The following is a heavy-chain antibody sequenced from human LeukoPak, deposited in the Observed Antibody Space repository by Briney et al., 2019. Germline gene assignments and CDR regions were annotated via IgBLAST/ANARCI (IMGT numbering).Heavy chain of an antibody. D-gene: IGHD3-10*01. Sequence: ASVKVSCKASGYTFTDYYMHWVRQAPGQGLEWMGWINPKSGATKYAQEFQGRVAVTRHTSIRTAEMELSSLRSDDTAVYYCATSYALGSYLFWGQGTLVTVSS. CDR1: GYTFTDYY. V-gene: IGHV1-2*02. CDR3: ATSYALGSYLF. CDR2: INPKSGAT. J-gene: IGHJ4*02.